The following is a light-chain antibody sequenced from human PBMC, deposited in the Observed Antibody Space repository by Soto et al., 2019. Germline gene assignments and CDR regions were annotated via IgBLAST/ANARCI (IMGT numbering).Light chain of an antibody. CDR2: GAS. CDR1: QSISKSL. J-gene: IGKJ3*01. V-gene: IGKV3-20*01. Sequence: EVVLTQSPDTLSLSPGERATLSCRASQSISKSLVAWYQQKPGQPPRPLIYGASNRATGIPDRFSGRGSGTEFTLTISRLEPEDFAVYYCQLYDGSLFTFGPGTKVDIK. CDR3: QLYDGSLFT.